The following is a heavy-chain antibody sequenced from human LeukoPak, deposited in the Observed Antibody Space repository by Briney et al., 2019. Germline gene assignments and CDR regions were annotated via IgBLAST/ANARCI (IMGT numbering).Heavy chain of an antibody. Sequence: PGRSLRLSCAASGFTFSSYAMHWVRQAPGKGLEWVAVISYDGSNKYYADSVKGRFTISRDNSKNTLYPQMNSLRAEDTAVYYCARESYYYDSSGDFDYGGQGTLVTVSS. D-gene: IGHD3-22*01. V-gene: IGHV3-30-3*01. CDR1: GFTFSSYA. CDR3: ARESYYYDSSGDFDY. CDR2: ISYDGSNK. J-gene: IGHJ4*02.